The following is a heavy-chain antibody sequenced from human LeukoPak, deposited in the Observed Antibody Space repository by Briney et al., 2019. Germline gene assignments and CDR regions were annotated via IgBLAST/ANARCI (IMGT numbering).Heavy chain of an antibody. D-gene: IGHD4-17*01. Sequence: GRSLRLSCAASGLTFSIYGMHWVRQAPGKGLEWVAVISYDGSNKYYADSVKGRFTISRDNSKNTLYPQMNSLRAEDTAVYYCARDRGGDYEGYYFDYWGQGTLVTVSS. J-gene: IGHJ4*02. CDR2: ISYDGSNK. V-gene: IGHV3-30*03. CDR3: ARDRGGDYEGYYFDY. CDR1: GLTFSIYG.